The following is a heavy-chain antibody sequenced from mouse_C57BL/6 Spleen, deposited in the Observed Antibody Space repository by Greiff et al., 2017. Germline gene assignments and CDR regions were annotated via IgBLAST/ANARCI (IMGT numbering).Heavy chain of an antibody. J-gene: IGHJ4*01. CDR3: ARVVTHYYAMDD. D-gene: IGHD2-3*01. Sequence: EVMLVESGPELVKPGASVKIPCKASGYTFTDYNMDWVKQSHGKSLEWIGDINPNNGGTIYNQKFKGKATLTVDKSSSTAYMELRSLTSEDTAVYYCARVVTHYYAMDDWGQGTSVTVSS. CDR1: GYTFTDYN. V-gene: IGHV1-18*01. CDR2: INPNNGGT.